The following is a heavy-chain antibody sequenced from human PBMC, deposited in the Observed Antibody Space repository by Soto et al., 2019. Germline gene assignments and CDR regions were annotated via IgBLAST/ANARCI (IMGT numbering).Heavy chain of an antibody. D-gene: IGHD6-13*01. CDR1: GYTFTSYG. CDR2: ISASNGNT. CDR3: ARDLAAGNCDY. J-gene: IGHJ4*02. V-gene: IGHV1-18*01. Sequence: QLQLVQSGAEVKKPGASVKVSCKASGYTFTSYGISWVRQAPGQGLEWMGWISASNGNTTYAQKLQGRVTTTTHTSTSTAYMELRSLRSADRAVYYCARDLAAGNCDYWGKVTLVTVSA.